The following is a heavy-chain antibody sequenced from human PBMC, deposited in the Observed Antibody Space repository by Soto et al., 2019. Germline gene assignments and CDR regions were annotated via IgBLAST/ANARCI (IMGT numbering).Heavy chain of an antibody. CDR2: IYYSGST. J-gene: IGHJ5*02. D-gene: IGHD6-6*01. CDR3: ARFKYSSSSSWFDP. Sequence: SETLSLTCSVSGGSISSGDYYWSWIRQPPGKGLEWIGYIYYSGSTYYNPSLKSRVTISLDTSKNQFSLKLSSVTAADTAVYYCARFKYSSSSSWFDPWGQGTLVTVSS. CDR1: GGSISSGDYY. V-gene: IGHV4-30-4*01.